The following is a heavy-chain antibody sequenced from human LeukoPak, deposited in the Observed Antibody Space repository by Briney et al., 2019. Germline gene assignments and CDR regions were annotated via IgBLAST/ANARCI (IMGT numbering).Heavy chain of an antibody. CDR3: ARGLPPARIAARPGRPWFDP. D-gene: IGHD6-6*01. V-gene: IGHV1-69*13. CDR1: GGTFSSYA. Sequence: GASVKVSCKASGGTFSSYAISWVRQAPGQGLEWMGGIIPIFGTANYAQKFQGRVTITADESTSTAYMELSSLRSDDTAVYYCARGLPPARIAARPGRPWFDPWGQGTLVTVSS. CDR2: IIPIFGTA. J-gene: IGHJ5*02.